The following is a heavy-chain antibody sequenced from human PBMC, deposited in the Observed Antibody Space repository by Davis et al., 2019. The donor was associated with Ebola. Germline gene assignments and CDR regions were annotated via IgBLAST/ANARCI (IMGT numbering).Heavy chain of an antibody. D-gene: IGHD3-22*01. CDR3: ARDFVHGMIGCYFDL. J-gene: IGHJ2*01. V-gene: IGHV3-7*01. CDR2: IKQDGTVK. CDR1: GFTLSSSW. Sequence: PGGSLRLSCAASGFTLSSSWMGWVRQAPGKGLEWVANIKQDGTVKYYLDSVKGRFTISRDNAKNSLYLQMNSLRAEDTAVYYCARDFVHGMIGCYFDLWGRGTLVTVSS.